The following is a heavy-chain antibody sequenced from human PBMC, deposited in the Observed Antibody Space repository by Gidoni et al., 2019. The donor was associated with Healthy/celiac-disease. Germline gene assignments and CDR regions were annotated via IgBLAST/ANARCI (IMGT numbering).Heavy chain of an antibody. Sequence: QVQLVESGGAVVQPGRSLRLSCAASGFTFSRYGMHWVRQAPGKGLEWVAVISYDGSNKYYADSVKGRFTISRDNSKNTLYLQMNSLRAEDTAVYYCARVGLDYYYYYYMDVWGKGTTVTVSS. D-gene: IGHD3-16*01. CDR2: ISYDGSNK. V-gene: IGHV3-30*03. J-gene: IGHJ6*03. CDR3: ARVGLDYYYYYYMDV. CDR1: GFTFSRYG.